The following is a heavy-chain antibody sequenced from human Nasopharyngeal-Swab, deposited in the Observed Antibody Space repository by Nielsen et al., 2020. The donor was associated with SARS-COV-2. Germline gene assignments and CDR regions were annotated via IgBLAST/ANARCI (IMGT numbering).Heavy chain of an antibody. V-gene: IGHV3-30-3*01. Sequence: GGSLRLSCAASGFTFSSYAMHWVRQAPGKGLEWVAVISYDGSNKYYADSVKGRFTISRDNSKNTLYLQMNSLRAEDTAVYYCARFNYYDSSGHDAFDTWGQGTMVTVSS. D-gene: IGHD3-22*01. CDR2: ISYDGSNK. J-gene: IGHJ3*02. CDR3: ARFNYYDSSGHDAFDT. CDR1: GFTFSSYA.